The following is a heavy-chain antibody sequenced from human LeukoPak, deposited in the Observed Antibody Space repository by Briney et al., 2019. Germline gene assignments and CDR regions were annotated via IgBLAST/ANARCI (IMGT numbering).Heavy chain of an antibody. CDR1: GGTFSSYA. CDR3: ARENSSGWYGGSDY. Sequence: ASVKVSCKASGGTFSSYAISWVRQAPGQGLEWMGGIIPIFGTANYAQKFQGRVTITADKSTSTAYMELSSLRSEDTAVYYCARENSSGWYGGSDYWGQGTLVTVSS. D-gene: IGHD6-19*01. J-gene: IGHJ4*02. CDR2: IIPIFGTA. V-gene: IGHV1-69*06.